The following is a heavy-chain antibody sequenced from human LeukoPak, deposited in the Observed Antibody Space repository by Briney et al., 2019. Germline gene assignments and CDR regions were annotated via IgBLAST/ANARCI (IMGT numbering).Heavy chain of an antibody. Sequence: ASVKVSCKASGYTFTGYYMHWVRQAPGQGLEWMGWISAYNGNTNYAQKLQGRVTMTTDTSTSTAYMELRSLRSDDTAVYYCAREAPQSNWRGDYFDYWGQGTQVTVSS. CDR2: ISAYNGNT. CDR1: GYTFTGYY. CDR3: AREAPQSNWRGDYFDY. V-gene: IGHV1-18*04. D-gene: IGHD1-1*01. J-gene: IGHJ4*02.